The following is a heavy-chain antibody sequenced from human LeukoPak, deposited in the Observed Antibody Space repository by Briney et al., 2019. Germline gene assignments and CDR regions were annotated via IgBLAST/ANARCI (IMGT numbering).Heavy chain of an antibody. V-gene: IGHV3-21*01. CDR1: GFPFSSYT. D-gene: IGHD1-26*01. J-gene: IGHJ4*02. CDR2: ISSGGNYV. Sequence: GGSLRLSCAASGFPFSSYTMNWVRQAPGKGLEWVSSISSGGNYVYYADSMKGRFTISRDNAKNSLYLQMNSLKVEDTAVYYCARHHPPELPQSQWGQGTLVIVSS. CDR3: ARHHPPELPQSQ.